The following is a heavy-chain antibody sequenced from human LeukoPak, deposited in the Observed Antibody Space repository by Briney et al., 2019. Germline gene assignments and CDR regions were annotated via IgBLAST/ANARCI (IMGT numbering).Heavy chain of an antibody. CDR2: IYYSGST. CDR1: GGSISSGDYY. D-gene: IGHD3-22*01. CDR3: ARAVGYDSSGYFERMYYFDY. Sequence: PSETLSLTCTVSGGSISSGDYYWSWIRQPPGKGLEWIGYIYYSGSTSYNPSLKSRVTISVDTSKNQFSLKLSSVTAADTAVYYCARAVGYDSSGYFERMYYFDYWGQGTLVTVSS. V-gene: IGHV4-30-4*02. J-gene: IGHJ4*02.